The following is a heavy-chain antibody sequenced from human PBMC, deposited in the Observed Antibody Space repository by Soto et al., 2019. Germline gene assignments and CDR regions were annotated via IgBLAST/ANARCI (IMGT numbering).Heavy chain of an antibody. Sequence: QVQLVESGGGVVQPGRSLRLSCAASGFTFSSYGMHWVRQAPGKGLEWVAVIWYDGSNKYYADSVKGRFTISRDNSKNTLYLQMNRLRAEDTAVYYCARGDSSTHFFYWGQGTLVTVSS. CDR3: ARGDSSTHFFY. V-gene: IGHV3-33*01. J-gene: IGHJ4*02. CDR2: IWYDGSNK. CDR1: GFTFSSYG. D-gene: IGHD6-13*01.